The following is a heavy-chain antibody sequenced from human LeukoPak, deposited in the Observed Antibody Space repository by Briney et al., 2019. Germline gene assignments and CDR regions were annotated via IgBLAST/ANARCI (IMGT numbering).Heavy chain of an antibody. CDR2: ISSSGSTI. CDR3: ARDLMVRGGYYFDY. D-gene: IGHD3-10*01. V-gene: IGHV3-48*03. CDR1: GFTFSSYE. J-gene: IGHJ4*02. Sequence: GGSLRLSCAASGFTFSSYEMNWVRQAPGKGLEWVSYISSSGSTIYYADSVKGRFTISRDNAKSSLYLQMNSLRAEDTAVYYCARDLMVRGGYYFDYWGQGTLVIVSS.